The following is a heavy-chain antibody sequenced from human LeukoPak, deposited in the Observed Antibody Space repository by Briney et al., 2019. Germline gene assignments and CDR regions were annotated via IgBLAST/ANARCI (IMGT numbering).Heavy chain of an antibody. CDR2: ISSNGSTI. V-gene: IGHV3-11*01. D-gene: IGHD4-23*01. CDR1: GFTFSDYY. Sequence: PGGSLRLSCAASGFTFSDYYMSWIRQAPGKGREWVSYISSNGSTIYYADSVKRRVTITRDNANNSLYLKMNSLRAENTAVYYCARVLDYRGWFDPWGQGTLVTVSS. CDR3: ARVLDYRGWFDP. J-gene: IGHJ5*02.